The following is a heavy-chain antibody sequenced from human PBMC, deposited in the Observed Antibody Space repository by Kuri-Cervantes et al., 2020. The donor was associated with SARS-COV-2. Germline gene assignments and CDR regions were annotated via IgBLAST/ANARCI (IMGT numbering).Heavy chain of an antibody. J-gene: IGHJ5*02. CDR1: GYTFTSYY. Sequence: ASVKVSCKASGYTFTSYYMHWVRQAPGQGLEWMGWINAGNGNTKYSQKFQGRVTITRDTSASTAYMELSSLRSEDTAVYYCARDYILGWFDPWGQGTLVTVSS. CDR2: INAGNGNT. D-gene: IGHD3-16*01. CDR3: ARDYILGWFDP. V-gene: IGHV1-3*01.